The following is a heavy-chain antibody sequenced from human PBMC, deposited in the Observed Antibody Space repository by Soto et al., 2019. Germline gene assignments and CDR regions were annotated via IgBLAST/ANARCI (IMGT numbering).Heavy chain of an antibody. J-gene: IGHJ5*02. CDR2: ISYSGSA. CDR1: GGSVTSDEDY. V-gene: IGHV4-30-4*01. CDR3: ARGSCSGGSCPESFDP. D-gene: IGHD2-15*01. Sequence: SETLSLTCTVSGGSVTSDEDYWTWIRQSPGRGLEYIGSISYSGSAHYSPSLKSRVTISQDTSKIRFSLNLSSVTAADTAVYYCARGSCSGGSCPESFDPWGPGILVTVSS.